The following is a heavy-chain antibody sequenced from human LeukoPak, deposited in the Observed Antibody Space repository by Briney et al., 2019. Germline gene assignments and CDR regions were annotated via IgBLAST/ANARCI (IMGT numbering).Heavy chain of an antibody. V-gene: IGHV1-24*01. CDR2: FDPEDGET. D-gene: IGHD6-13*01. CDR3: ATGVAAAGTVVFDY. J-gene: IGHJ4*02. Sequence: ASVKVSCKFSGYTLTELSMHWVRQAPGKGLEWMGGFDPEDGETIYAQKFQGRVTMTEDTSTDTAYMELSSLRSEDTAVYYCATGVAAAGTVVFDYWGQGTLVTVSS. CDR1: GYTLTELS.